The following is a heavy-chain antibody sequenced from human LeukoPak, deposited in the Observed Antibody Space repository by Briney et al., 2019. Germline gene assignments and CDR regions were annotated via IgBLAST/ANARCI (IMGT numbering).Heavy chain of an antibody. Sequence: MTSETLSLTCTVSGGSVTTYYWSWIRQSAGKGLEWIGHISTSGSTTYNPSLKSRVTMSVDTSKNQFSLKLSSVTAADTAVYYCAREATVVGATIIWGPGTLVTVSS. CDR3: AREATVVGATII. V-gene: IGHV4-4*07. J-gene: IGHJ4*02. CDR2: ISTSGST. CDR1: GGSVTTYY. D-gene: IGHD1-26*01.